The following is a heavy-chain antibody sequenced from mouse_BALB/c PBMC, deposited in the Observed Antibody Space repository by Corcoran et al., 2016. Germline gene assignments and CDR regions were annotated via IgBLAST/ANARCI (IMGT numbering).Heavy chain of an antibody. Sequence: EVQLQQSGPELVQPGASVKMSCKASGYTFTSYVLHWVTQKPGQGLEWIGYITPYNDGTKYNEKFKGKATLTSDKSSSTAYMELSSLTSEDSAVYYCARSQYGNYVGYVDVWGAGTTVTVSS. CDR3: ARSQYGNYVGYVDV. CDR1: GYTFTSYV. D-gene: IGHD2-10*02. J-gene: IGHJ1*01. CDR2: ITPYNDGT. V-gene: IGHV1S136*01.